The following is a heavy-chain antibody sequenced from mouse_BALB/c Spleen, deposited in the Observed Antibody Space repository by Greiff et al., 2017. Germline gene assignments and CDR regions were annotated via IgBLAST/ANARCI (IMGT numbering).Heavy chain of an antibody. CDR2: IWGGGST. D-gene: IGHD1-1*01. J-gene: IGHJ3*01. V-gene: IGHV2-6-5*01. CDR3: AKQNYYGSSPWFAY. Sequence: VQGVESGPGLVAPSQSLSITCTVSGFSLTDYGVSWIRQPPGKGLEWLGVIWGGGSTYYNSALKSRLSISKDNSKSQVFLKMNSLQTDDTAMYYCAKQNYYGSSPWFAYWGQGTLVTVSA. CDR1: GFSLTDYG.